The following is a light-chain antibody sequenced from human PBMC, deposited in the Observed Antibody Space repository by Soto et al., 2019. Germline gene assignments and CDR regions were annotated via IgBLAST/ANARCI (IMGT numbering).Light chain of an antibody. Sequence: QSVLTQPASVSGSPGQSIAISCTGSSSDVGGYNYVSWYQHHPGKGPKLIIYEVSNRPSGVSDRFSGSKSGNTASLTISGLQAEDEADYYCNSYTSSSTWLFGGGTQLTVL. CDR2: EVS. V-gene: IGLV2-14*01. CDR3: NSYTSSSTWL. CDR1: SSDVGGYNY. J-gene: IGLJ3*02.